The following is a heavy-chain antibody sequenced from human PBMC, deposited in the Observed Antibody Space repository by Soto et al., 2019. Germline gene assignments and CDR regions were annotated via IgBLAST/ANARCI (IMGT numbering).Heavy chain of an antibody. CDR1: GFTFRSYA. Sequence: GGSLRLSCEASGFTFRSYALTWVRQAPGKGLEWVSVISGGGINTLYADSVKGRFTISRDNSKNTLYLQMNSLRADDTAVYYCATVGRANYFDNWGQGTLVTVSS. CDR2: ISGGGINT. J-gene: IGHJ4*02. V-gene: IGHV3-23*01. CDR3: ATVGRANYFDN.